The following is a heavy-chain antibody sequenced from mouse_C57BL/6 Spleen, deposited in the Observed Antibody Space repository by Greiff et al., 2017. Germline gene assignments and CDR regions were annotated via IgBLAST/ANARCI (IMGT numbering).Heavy chain of an antibody. CDR2: IHPSGSYT. J-gene: IGHJ2*01. CDR3: ARGYLLGDY. Sequence: VQLQQPGAELVKPGASVKLSCKASGYTFTSYWMQWVKQRPGQGLEWIGKIHPSGSYTNSNEKFQGKATLTVDKSSSTAYLPLRRLTSEYSAIYYCARGYLLGDYWGQGTTLTVSS. V-gene: IGHV1-50*01. CDR1: GYTFTSYW. D-gene: IGHD1-1*01.